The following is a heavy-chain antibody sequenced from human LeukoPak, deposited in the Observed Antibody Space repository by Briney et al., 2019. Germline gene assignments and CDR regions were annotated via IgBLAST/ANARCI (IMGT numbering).Heavy chain of an antibody. D-gene: IGHD5-18*01. CDR2: IYYSGST. CDR3: ATAPYSYDHTVKFDY. Sequence: PSETLSLTCTVSGGSISSSSYYWGWIRQPPGKGLEWIGSIYYSGSTYYNPSLKGRVTISVDTSKNQFSLKLSSVTAADTAVYYCATAPYSYDHTVKFDYWGQGTLVTVSS. CDR1: GGSISSSSYY. V-gene: IGHV4-39*01. J-gene: IGHJ4*02.